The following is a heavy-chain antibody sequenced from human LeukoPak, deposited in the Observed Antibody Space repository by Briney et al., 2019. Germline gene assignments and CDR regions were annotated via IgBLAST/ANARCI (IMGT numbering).Heavy chain of an antibody. J-gene: IGHJ4*02. CDR2: ISGSGGST. CDR1: GFAFSSYA. V-gene: IGHV3-23*01. D-gene: IGHD3-10*01. Sequence: GGSLRLSCAASGFAFSSYAMSWVRQAPGKGLEWVSAISGSGGSTYYADFVKGRFTISRDNSKNTLYLQMNSLRAEDTAVYYCAKGEVRAYYYGSGKPQGLWGQGTLVTVSS. CDR3: AKGEVRAYYYGSGKPQGL.